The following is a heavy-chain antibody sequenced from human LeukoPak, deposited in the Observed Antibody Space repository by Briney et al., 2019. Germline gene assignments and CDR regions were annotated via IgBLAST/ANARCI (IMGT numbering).Heavy chain of an antibody. CDR1: GFTFSNYW. Sequence: GGSLRLSCAASGFTFSNYWMGWVRQAPGKGLEWVANIKQDGSEKRYVDPVKGRFTISRDNAKNSLYLQMNSLRAEDTAVYYCARQRFGQYFDYWGQGTLVTVSS. V-gene: IGHV3-7*03. CDR2: IKQDGSEK. D-gene: IGHD3-10*01. J-gene: IGHJ4*02. CDR3: ARQRFGQYFDY.